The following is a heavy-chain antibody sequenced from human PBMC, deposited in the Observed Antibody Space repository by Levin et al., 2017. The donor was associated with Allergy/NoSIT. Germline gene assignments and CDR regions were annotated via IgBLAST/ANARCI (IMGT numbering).Heavy chain of an antibody. D-gene: IGHD6-13*01. CDR1: GGSFSGYY. J-gene: IGHJ5*02. CDR3: ARGLPRNQRIAAAAGNWFDP. Sequence: SCAVYGGSFSGYYWSWIRQPPGKGLEWIGEINHSGSTNYNPSLKSRVTISVDTSKNQFSLKLSSVTAADTAVYYCARGLPRNQRIAAAAGNWFDPWGQGTLVTVSS. V-gene: IGHV4-34*01. CDR2: INHSGST.